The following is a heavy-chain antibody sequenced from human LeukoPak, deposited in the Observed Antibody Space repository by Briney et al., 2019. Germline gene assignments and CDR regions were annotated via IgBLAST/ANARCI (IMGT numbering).Heavy chain of an antibody. CDR2: ITSTSSNI. CDR1: EFTFSSHA. V-gene: IGHV3-21*01. CDR3: ARDTDGMDV. J-gene: IGHJ6*02. Sequence: PGGSLRLSCAASEFTFSSHAMIWVRQAPGKGLEWVSSITSTSSNIFYTDSVKGRFTISRDNAKSSLYLQMNSLRAEDTAVYYCARDTDGMDVWGQGTTVTVSS.